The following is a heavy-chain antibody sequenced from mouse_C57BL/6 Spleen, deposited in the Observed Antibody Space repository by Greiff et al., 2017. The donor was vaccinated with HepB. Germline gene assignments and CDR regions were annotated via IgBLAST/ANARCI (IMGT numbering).Heavy chain of an antibody. CDR3: ASGENGYDYFDY. V-gene: IGHV1-69*01. D-gene: IGHD2-2*01. Sequence: QVQLQQPGAELVMPGASVKLSCKASGYTFTSYWMHWVKQRPGQGLEWIGEIDPSDSYTNYNQKFKGKSTLTVDKSSSTAYMQLSSLTSEDSAVYYCASGENGYDYFDYWGQGTTLTVSS. CDR1: GYTFTSYW. J-gene: IGHJ2*01. CDR2: IDPSDSYT.